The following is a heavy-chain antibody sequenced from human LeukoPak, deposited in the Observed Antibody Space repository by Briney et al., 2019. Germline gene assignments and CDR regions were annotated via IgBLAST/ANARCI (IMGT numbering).Heavy chain of an antibody. CDR1: GYSISSGYY. D-gene: IGHD3-16*01. Sequence: SETLSLTCTVSGYSISSGYYWGWIRQPPGKGLEWIGSIYHSGSTYYNPSLKSRVTISVDTSKNQFSLKLSSVTAADTAVYYCARNYDYVWGSYVPFTPFDYWGQGTLVTVSS. CDR2: IYHSGST. V-gene: IGHV4-38-2*02. CDR3: ARNYDYVWGSYVPFTPFDY. J-gene: IGHJ4*02.